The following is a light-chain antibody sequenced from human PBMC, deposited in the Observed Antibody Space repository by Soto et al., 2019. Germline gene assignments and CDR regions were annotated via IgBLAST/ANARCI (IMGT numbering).Light chain of an antibody. Sequence: IVLTQSPGTLSLSPGERATLSCRASQPITSRYLAWYQHQPGQAPRLLIYRTFARAPGIPDRFSGGGSGTDFTLTISRLEREDFAVYYCQQYDTSPPTFGQGIRLDIK. CDR2: RTF. CDR3: QQYDTSPPT. V-gene: IGKV3-20*01. J-gene: IGKJ5*01. CDR1: QPITSRY.